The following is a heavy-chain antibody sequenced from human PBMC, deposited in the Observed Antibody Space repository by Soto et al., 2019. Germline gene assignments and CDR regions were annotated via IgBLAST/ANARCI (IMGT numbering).Heavy chain of an antibody. J-gene: IGHJ3*02. CDR1: GGYICRYW. CDR2: IYYSGST. Sequence: SGTLAITCTGSGGYICRYWWGRIPQNPGKGLEWIGYIYYSGSTNYNPSLKSRVTISVDPSKNQFSLKLSSVTFSDSAVYYCATLSTADDLDIWGQGTTVTVSS. V-gene: IGHV4-59*08. CDR3: ATLSTADDLDI. D-gene: IGHD4-17*01.